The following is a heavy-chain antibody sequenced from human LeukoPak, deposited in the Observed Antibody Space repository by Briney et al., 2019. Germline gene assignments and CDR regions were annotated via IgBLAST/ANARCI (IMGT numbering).Heavy chain of an antibody. J-gene: IGHJ4*02. Sequence: SETLSLTCTVSGGSISSYYWSWIRQPPGKGLEWIGYIYYSGSTNYNPSLKSRVTISVDRSKNQFSLKLSSVTAADTAVYYCATAYCGGDCYYGKMYYFDYWGQGTLVTVSS. CDR3: ATAYCGGDCYYGKMYYFDY. V-gene: IGHV4-59*12. CDR2: IYYSGST. D-gene: IGHD2-21*02. CDR1: GGSISSYY.